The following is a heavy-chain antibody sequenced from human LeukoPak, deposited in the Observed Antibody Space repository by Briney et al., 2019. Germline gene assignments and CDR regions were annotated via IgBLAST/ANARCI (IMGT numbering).Heavy chain of an antibody. CDR1: GGTFSSYA. CDR2: IIPIFGTA. J-gene: IGHJ4*02. D-gene: IGHD4-17*01. V-gene: IGHV1-69*01. CDR3: ARDNLYGDEGDY. Sequence: SVKVSCKASGGTFSSYAISWVRQAPGQGLEWMGGIIPIFGTANYAQKFQGRVTITADESTSTVYMELSSLRSEDTAVYYCARDNLYGDEGDYWGQGTLVTVSS.